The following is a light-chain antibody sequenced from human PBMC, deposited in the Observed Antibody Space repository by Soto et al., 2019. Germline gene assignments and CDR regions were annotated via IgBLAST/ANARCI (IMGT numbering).Light chain of an antibody. J-gene: IGLJ3*02. Sequence: QSALTQPPSASGSPGQSLTISCTGTSTDVVNYNYVSWYQQHPGKAPKLMISDVNRRPSGVPDRFSGSKSGNTASLTVSGLQADDEADYYCRSYAGSNNRVFGGGTKLTLL. CDR1: STDVVNYNY. CDR3: RSYAGSNNRV. CDR2: DVN. V-gene: IGLV2-8*01.